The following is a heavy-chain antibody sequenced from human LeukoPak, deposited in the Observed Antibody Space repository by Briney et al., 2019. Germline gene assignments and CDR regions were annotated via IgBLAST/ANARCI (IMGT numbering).Heavy chain of an antibody. Sequence: GESLKISCKGSGYSFISYWIGWVRLMPGIGLEWMGIIYPSDSGTRYSPSFQGQVTISADKSTSTAYLQWSSLKASDTAMYYCARQVAVAAWEYWGQGTLVTVSS. J-gene: IGHJ4*02. CDR2: IYPSDSGT. D-gene: IGHD6-19*01. CDR1: GYSFISYW. CDR3: ARQVAVAAWEY. V-gene: IGHV5-51*01.